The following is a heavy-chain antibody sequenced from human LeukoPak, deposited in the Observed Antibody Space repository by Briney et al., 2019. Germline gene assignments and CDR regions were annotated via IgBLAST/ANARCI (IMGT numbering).Heavy chain of an antibody. D-gene: IGHD4-17*01. J-gene: IGHJ4*02. CDR1: GFSFSHYG. CDR3: ASDLDLYGDSFFDF. Sequence: PGGSLRLSCAASGFSFSHYGFHWVRQAPGKGLEWVAVILHDGSHPYYADSVKGRFIISRDNSKSTLFIQMHSLTAEDTAVYYCASDLDLYGDSFFDFWGQGILVTVSS. CDR2: ILHDGSHP. V-gene: IGHV3-33*01.